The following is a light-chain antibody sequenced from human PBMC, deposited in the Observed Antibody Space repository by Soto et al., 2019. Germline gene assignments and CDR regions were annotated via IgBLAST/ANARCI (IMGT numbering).Light chain of an antibody. V-gene: IGLV2-14*03. J-gene: IGLJ1*01. CDR1: SSDVGGYNY. Sequence: QPALTQPASVSGSPGQSISISCTGTSSDVGGYNYVSWYRQHPGKAPKFMIYDVSSRPSGVSNRFSGSKSGNTASLTISGLQAEDEVDYYCCSYTTSNTRQIVFGTGTKVTVL. CDR2: DVS. CDR3: CSYTTSNTRQIV.